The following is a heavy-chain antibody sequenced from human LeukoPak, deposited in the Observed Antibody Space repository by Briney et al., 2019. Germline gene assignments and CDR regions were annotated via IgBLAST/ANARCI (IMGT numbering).Heavy chain of an antibody. CDR1: GFTFGTYP. D-gene: IGHD1-26*01. CDR2: ISEGSRTI. Sequence: GGSLRLSCAASGFTFGTYPMNWVRQAPGKGLEWLSYISEGSRTIYYADSVKGRFTISRDNTQNSLYLQMSSLRAEDTAVYYCARGRARELLGVDYWGQGTLVTVSS. J-gene: IGHJ4*02. CDR3: ARGRARELLGVDY. V-gene: IGHV3-48*04.